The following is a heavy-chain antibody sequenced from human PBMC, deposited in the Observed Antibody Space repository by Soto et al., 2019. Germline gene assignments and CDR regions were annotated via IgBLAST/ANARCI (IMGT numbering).Heavy chain of an antibody. J-gene: IGHJ4*02. CDR1: GYTFTSYA. Sequence: ASVKVSCKASGYTFTSYAMHWVRQAPGQRLEWMGWINAGNGNTKYSQKFQGRVTITRDTSASTAYMELSSLRSEDTAVYYCARALSGSIRYFDYWGQGTLVTVSS. D-gene: IGHD1-26*01. CDR2: INAGNGNT. CDR3: ARALSGSIRYFDY. V-gene: IGHV1-3*01.